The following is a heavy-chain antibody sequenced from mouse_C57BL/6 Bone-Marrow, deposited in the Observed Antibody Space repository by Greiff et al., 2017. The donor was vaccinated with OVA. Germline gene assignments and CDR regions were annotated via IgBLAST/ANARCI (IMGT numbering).Heavy chain of an antibody. Sequence: VQLQQPGAELVMPGASVKLSCKASGYTFTSYWMHWVKQRPGQGPEWIGEIDPSDSYTNYNQKFKGKSTLTVDKSSSTAYMQLSSLTSEDSAVYYCARWYDYDVGDYAMDYWGQGTSVTVSS. J-gene: IGHJ4*01. CDR2: IDPSDSYT. CDR3: ARWYDYDVGDYAMDY. V-gene: IGHV1-69*01. D-gene: IGHD2-4*01. CDR1: GYTFTSYW.